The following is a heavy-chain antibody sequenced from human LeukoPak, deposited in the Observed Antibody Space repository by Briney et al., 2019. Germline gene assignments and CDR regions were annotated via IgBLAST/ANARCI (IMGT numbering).Heavy chain of an antibody. J-gene: IGHJ5*02. CDR3: ARTSFELGYCSGGSCYFGTFDP. Sequence: SETLSLTCSVSGGSISSSYWSWIRQPPGKGLEWIGYIYYSGNTHYNPSLGSRVTISVDTSKTQFSLKLSSVTAADTAVYYCARTSFELGYCSGGSCYFGTFDPWGQGTLVTVSS. V-gene: IGHV4-59*08. CDR1: GGSISSSY. CDR2: IYYSGNT. D-gene: IGHD2-15*01.